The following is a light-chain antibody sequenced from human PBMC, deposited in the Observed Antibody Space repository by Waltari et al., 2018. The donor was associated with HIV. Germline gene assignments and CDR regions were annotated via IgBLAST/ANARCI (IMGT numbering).Light chain of an antibody. V-gene: IGKV1-39*01. CDR2: SAS. CDR1: QDIKKN. CDR3: QQSHRTPLT. J-gene: IGKJ5*01. Sequence: DIQMPPSPSSVSADLGARVISTCRASQDIKKNVNWYQQKPGRSPRLLIYSASGLQSGVPSTFSGSGSGLEFNLTIAALEAEDSALFYCQQSHRTPLTFGGGTRLEIK.